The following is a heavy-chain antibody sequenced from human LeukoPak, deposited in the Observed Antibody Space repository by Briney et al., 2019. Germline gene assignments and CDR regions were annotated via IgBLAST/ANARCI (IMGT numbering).Heavy chain of an antibody. CDR1: GYTFLNYY. CDR3: ARGVWGATSFFDY. J-gene: IGHJ4*02. Sequence: ASVKVSCKASGYTFLNYYMHWVRQAPGQGLEWIGIINPSGGSTTYAQKIQGRVTMTRDTSISTAYMELSRLRSDDTAVYYCARGVWGATSFFDYWGQGTLVTVSS. D-gene: IGHD1-26*01. CDR2: INPSGGST. V-gene: IGHV1-46*01.